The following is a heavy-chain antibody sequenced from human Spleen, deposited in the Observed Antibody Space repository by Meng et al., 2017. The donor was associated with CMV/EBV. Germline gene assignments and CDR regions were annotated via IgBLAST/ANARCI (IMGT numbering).Heavy chain of an antibody. Sequence: GGSLRLSCAASGFPFSTYWMTWVRQAPQKGLEWVANIKQDGSEEYYVDSVKGRFSISRDNAKNSVFLQMNSLRGEDTAVYYCAKGGTYYDFWSGYWCYFDYWGQGTLVTVSS. CDR3: AKGGTYYDFWSGYWCYFDY. CDR2: IKQDGSEE. V-gene: IGHV3-7*01. J-gene: IGHJ4*02. D-gene: IGHD3-3*01. CDR1: GFPFSTYW.